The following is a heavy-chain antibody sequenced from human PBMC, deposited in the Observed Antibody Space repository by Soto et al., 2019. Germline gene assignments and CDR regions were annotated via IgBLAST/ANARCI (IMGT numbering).Heavy chain of an antibody. D-gene: IGHD2-2*01. CDR3: ARARYCTSSSCPGYFQH. CDR2: IGGSGGST. Sequence: GGSLRLSCAASGFTFSSYAMSWVRQAPGKGLEWVSAIGGSGGSTYYADSVKGRFTISRDTSKNQFSLKLSSVTAADTAVYYCARARYCTSSSCPGYFQHWGQGTLVTVSS. J-gene: IGHJ1*01. V-gene: IGHV3-23*01. CDR1: GFTFSSYA.